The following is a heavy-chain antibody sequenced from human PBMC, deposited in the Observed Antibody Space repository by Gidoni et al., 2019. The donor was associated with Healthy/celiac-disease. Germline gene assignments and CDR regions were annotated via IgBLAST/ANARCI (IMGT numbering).Heavy chain of an antibody. V-gene: IGHV1-2*02. CDR1: GYPFSGYY. J-gene: IGHJ4*02. D-gene: IGHD3-3*01. CDR2: INPHCGGT. Sequence: QVQLVQSGNEVKKTGASVKVSCKASGYPFSGYYMHWVRQAPVPGLEWMGWINPHCGGTNDAQKFQGSVTMTRDTSISTAYMELSRLRSDDTAVYYCARPRDFWSGYYELGYWGQGTLVTVSS. CDR3: ARPRDFWSGYYELGY.